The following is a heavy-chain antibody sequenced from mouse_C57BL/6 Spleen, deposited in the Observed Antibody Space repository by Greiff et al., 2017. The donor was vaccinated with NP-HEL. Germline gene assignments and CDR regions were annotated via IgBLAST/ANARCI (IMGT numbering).Heavy chain of an antibody. J-gene: IGHJ2*01. CDR3: ARLETTCGYFDY. V-gene: IGHV3-8*01. Sequence: EVQLQESGPGLAKPSQTLSLTCSVTGYSLTSDSRPPTRTPPSPTLSYLWYIIYLFSTYYNPSLKSRISITRDTSKNQYYLQLNSVTTEDTATYYCARLETTCGYFDYWGQGTTLTVSS. CDR1: GYSLTSDS. CDR2: IIYLFST. D-gene: IGHD2-13*01.